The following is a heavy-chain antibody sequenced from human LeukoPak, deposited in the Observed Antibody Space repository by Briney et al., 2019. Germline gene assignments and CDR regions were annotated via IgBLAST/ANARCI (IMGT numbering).Heavy chain of an antibody. CDR2: IWYDGSNK. CDR1: GFTFSSYG. Sequence: GGSLRLSCAASGFTFSSYGMHWVRQAPGKGLEWVAVIWYDGSNKYYADSVNGRFTISRDHSNNTLYLQMNSPSAEDTAVYYCARVGRFLEWLLPPDYWGQGTLVTVSS. D-gene: IGHD3-3*01. V-gene: IGHV3-33*01. J-gene: IGHJ4*02. CDR3: ARVGRFLEWLLPPDY.